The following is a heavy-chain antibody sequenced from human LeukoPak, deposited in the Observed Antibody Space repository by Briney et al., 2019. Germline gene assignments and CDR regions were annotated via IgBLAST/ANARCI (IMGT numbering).Heavy chain of an antibody. CDR1: GHTFTGYY. Sequence: GASVKVSCKASGHTFTGYYMHWVRQAPGQGLEWMGWINPNSGGTNYAQKFQGRVTMTRDTSISTAYMELSRLRSDDTAVYYCARSPSWSSSWYDYWSQGTLVTVSS. CDR2: INPNSGGT. V-gene: IGHV1-2*02. J-gene: IGHJ4*02. CDR3: ARSPSWSSSWYDY. D-gene: IGHD6-13*01.